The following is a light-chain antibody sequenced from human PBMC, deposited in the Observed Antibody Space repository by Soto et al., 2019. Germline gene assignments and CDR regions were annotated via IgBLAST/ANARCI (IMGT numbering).Light chain of an antibody. Sequence: EIVLTQSPGTLSLSPGERATLSCRASQSVSSNYSAWYQQKPGQAPRLLIYGASSWATGVPGRFSGSGSGTVFTLTISRLEPEDVAVYHCQQYGSSPLTFGGGTKVEIK. CDR3: QQYGSSPLT. CDR1: QSVSSNY. V-gene: IGKV3-20*01. J-gene: IGKJ4*01. CDR2: GAS.